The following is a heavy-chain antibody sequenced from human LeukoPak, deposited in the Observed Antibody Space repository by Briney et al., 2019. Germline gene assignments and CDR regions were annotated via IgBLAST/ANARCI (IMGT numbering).Heavy chain of an antibody. V-gene: IGHV4-31*03. CDR1: GGSISSGGYY. Sequence: SQTLSLTCTVSGGSISSGGYYWSWIRQHPGKGLEWIGYIYYSGSTNYNPSLKSRVTISVDTSKNQFSLKLSSVTAADTAVYYCARQGGDRVVRGLDGYSWLLHENRYFDYWGQGTLVTVSS. CDR3: ARQGGDRVVRGLDGYSWLLHENRYFDY. D-gene: IGHD3-3*01. J-gene: IGHJ4*02. CDR2: IYYSGST.